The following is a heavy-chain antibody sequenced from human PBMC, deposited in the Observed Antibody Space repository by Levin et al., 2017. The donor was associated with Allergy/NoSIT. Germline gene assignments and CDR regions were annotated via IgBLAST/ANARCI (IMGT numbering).Heavy chain of an antibody. Sequence: PSQTLSLTCTVSGGSISSSYWSWIRQPPGKGLEWIGYIYYSGSTNYNPSLKSRVTISVDRSKNQISLKLSSMTAADTAVYYCARGSHYNFWSGYYNWGQGTLVTVSS. CDR2: IYYSGST. D-gene: IGHD3-3*01. J-gene: IGHJ4*02. V-gene: IGHV4-59*01. CDR3: ARGSHYNFWSGYYN. CDR1: GGSISSSY.